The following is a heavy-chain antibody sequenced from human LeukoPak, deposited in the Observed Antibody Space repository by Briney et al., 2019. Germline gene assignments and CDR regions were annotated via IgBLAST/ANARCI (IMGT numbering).Heavy chain of an antibody. Sequence: ASVKVSCKASGYTFTGYYIHWVRQAPGQGLEWMGWINPNSGGTNFAQKFQGRVTLTRDTSISTAYMELSTLKSDDTAVYYCARDLGYPVPGWFDPWGQGTLVTVSS. J-gene: IGHJ5*02. CDR1: GYTFTGYY. D-gene: IGHD3-16*02. CDR2: INPNSGGT. V-gene: IGHV1-2*02. CDR3: ARDLGYPVPGWFDP.